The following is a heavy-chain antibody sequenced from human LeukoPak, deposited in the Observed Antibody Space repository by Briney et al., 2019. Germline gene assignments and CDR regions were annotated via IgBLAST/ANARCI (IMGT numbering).Heavy chain of an antibody. CDR3: ARVRIAAARAYYYYYMDV. V-gene: IGHV4-39*07. Sequence: SETLSLTCIVSGGSISSSSYYWGWIRQSPGKGLEWIGSISYGGSTYYNPSLKSRVTISVDTSKNQFSLKLSAVSAADTAVYSCARVRIAAARAYYYYYMDVWGKGTTVTISS. D-gene: IGHD6-25*01. CDR2: ISYGGST. J-gene: IGHJ6*03. CDR1: GGSISSSSYY.